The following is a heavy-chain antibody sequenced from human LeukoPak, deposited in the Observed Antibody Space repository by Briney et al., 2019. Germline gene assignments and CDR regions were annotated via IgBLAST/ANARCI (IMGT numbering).Heavy chain of an antibody. J-gene: IGHJ4*02. CDR3: AKRSGYTTGWFFDF. Sequence: GGSLKLSCAASGFSFSSYAMSWVRQAPGKGLEWVSSISGSGDNTYYAESVKGRFTISRDNSKNTPFLQMNSLRAEDTDVFYCAKRSGYTTGWFFDFWGQGTLVTVSS. D-gene: IGHD6-19*01. V-gene: IGHV3-23*01. CDR2: ISGSGDNT. CDR1: GFSFSSYA.